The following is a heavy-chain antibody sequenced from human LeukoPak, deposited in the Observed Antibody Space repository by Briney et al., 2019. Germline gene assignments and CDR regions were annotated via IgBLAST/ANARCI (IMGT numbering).Heavy chain of an antibody. J-gene: IGHJ3*02. CDR2: ISAYNSNT. V-gene: IGHV1-18*01. Sequence: ASVKVSCKASGYTFTSYGISWVRQAPGQGLEWMGWISAYNSNTNYAQKLQGRVTMTTDTSTSTAYMELRSLRSDDTAVYYCARAPPTVGAAGAFDIWGQGTMVTVSS. D-gene: IGHD1-26*01. CDR1: GYTFTSYG. CDR3: ARAPPTVGAAGAFDI.